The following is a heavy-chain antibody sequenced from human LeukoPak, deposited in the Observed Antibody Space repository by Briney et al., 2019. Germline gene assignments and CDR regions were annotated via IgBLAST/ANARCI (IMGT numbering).Heavy chain of an antibody. Sequence: SQTLSLTCAISGDTVSSKRAAWNWIRQSPLRGLEWLGRTFYRSKWNNDYAVSVKGRITIKPDTSKNQFSPQLNSVTPEDTAVYYCAHLRTGTSDVFDIWGQGTKVTVSS. V-gene: IGHV6-1*01. CDR2: TFYRSKWNN. D-gene: IGHD2-8*02. J-gene: IGHJ3*02. CDR3: AHLRTGTSDVFDI. CDR1: GDTVSSKRAA.